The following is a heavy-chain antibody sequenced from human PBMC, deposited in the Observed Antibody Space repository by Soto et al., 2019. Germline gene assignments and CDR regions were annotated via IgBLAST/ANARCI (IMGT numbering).Heavy chain of an antibody. Sequence: EVQLVESWGGFVQPGRSLTLACATSGFTFQNFAMHWVRQAPGKGLIWVSSINWNSRTILYADSVKGRFTISRDNATSSLYLQMNSLRVEDTALYYCVKDFSGYTHGVRAFEIWGQGTMVTVSS. CDR2: INWNSRTI. CDR1: GFTFQNFA. J-gene: IGHJ3*02. CDR3: VKDFSGYTHGVRAFEI. V-gene: IGHV3-9*01. D-gene: IGHD5-18*01.